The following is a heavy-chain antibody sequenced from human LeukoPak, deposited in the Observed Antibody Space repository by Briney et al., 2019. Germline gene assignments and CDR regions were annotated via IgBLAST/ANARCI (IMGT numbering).Heavy chain of an antibody. D-gene: IGHD2-21*01. J-gene: IGHJ3*01. Sequence: GGSLRLSCAASGFTFSSYAMSWVRQAPGKGLEWVSAISGSGGSTYYADSVKGRFTISRDNSKNTLYLQMNSLRAEDTAVYYCAINGCYRGDCAFDVWGQGTMVTVSS. CDR1: GFTFSSYA. V-gene: IGHV3-23*01. CDR3: AINGCYRGDCAFDV. CDR2: ISGSGGST.